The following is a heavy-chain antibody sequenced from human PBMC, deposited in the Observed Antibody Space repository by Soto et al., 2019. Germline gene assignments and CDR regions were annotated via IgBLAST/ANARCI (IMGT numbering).Heavy chain of an antibody. Sequence: SXKVSFKATGGTXSSYASRVVRQAPGQSLEWMGWVNAGNGNTKYSQKFQGRVTITRDTSAITAYIDLRSLRSEDRAVYYCARDDAGYCSSTSCYGPWFDPWGQGTLVTVSS. CDR2: VNAGNGNT. CDR1: GGTXSSYA. CDR3: ARDDAGYCSSTSCYGPWFDP. J-gene: IGHJ5*02. V-gene: IGHV1-3*01. D-gene: IGHD2-2*01.